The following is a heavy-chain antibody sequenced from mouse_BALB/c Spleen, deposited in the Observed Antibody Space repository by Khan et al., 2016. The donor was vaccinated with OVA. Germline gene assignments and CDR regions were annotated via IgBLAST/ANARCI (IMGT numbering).Heavy chain of an antibody. CDR3: ARDGNWYFDG. V-gene: IGHV3-2*02. Sequence: EVQLQESGPGLVKPSQSLALTCTVSGSSIPSDYAWNWIRQFPGSKLEWMGYIRNSGNTSYNPSLKSRITITRDTSKNQFFLQLNSVTTEDTATYYCARDGNWYFDGWGAGTTVTVSS. D-gene: IGHD2-1*01. CDR2: IRNSGNT. J-gene: IGHJ1*01. CDR1: GSSIPSDYA.